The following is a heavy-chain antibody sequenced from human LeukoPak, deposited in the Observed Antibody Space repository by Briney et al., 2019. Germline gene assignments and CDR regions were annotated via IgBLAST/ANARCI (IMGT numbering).Heavy chain of an antibody. CDR2: ISSNGGST. J-gene: IGHJ3*02. CDR3: ARSMRGAYYYDSSGSFDI. D-gene: IGHD3-22*01. V-gene: IGHV3-64*01. CDR1: GFTFSSYA. Sequence: GGSLRLSCAASGFTFSSYAMHWVRQAPGKGLEYVSAISSNGGSTYYANSVKGRFTISRDNSKNTLYLQMGSLRAEDMAVYYCARSMRGAYYYDSSGSFDIWGQGTMVTVSP.